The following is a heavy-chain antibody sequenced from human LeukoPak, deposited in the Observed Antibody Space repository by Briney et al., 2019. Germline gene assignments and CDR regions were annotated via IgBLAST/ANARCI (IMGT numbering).Heavy chain of an antibody. V-gene: IGHV4-39*01. Sequence: ASETLSLTCTVSGGSISSSSYYWGWIRQPPGKGLEWIGSIYYSGSTYYNPSLKSRVTISVDTSKNQFSLKLSSVTAADTAVYYCARRRSRGDFDYWGQGTLVTVSS. CDR1: GGSISSSSYY. J-gene: IGHJ4*02. D-gene: IGHD2-15*01. CDR2: IYYSGST. CDR3: ARRRSRGDFDY.